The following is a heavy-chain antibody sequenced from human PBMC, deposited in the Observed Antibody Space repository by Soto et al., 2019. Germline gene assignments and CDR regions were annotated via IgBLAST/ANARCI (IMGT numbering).Heavy chain of an antibody. V-gene: IGHV1-2*02. Sequence: QVHLVQSGAEVKKPGASVKVSCKASGYTFTAYYLHWLRQAPGQGLEWMGWINPNSGTTKYEQNFQGKVNMTRDTSLSTAYMELYRVRSEETAVYYCARPHPTPLSRWFGPWGQGTLVTVSS. J-gene: IGHJ5*02. CDR3: ARPHPTPLSRWFGP. CDR2: INPNSGTT. CDR1: GYTFTAYY.